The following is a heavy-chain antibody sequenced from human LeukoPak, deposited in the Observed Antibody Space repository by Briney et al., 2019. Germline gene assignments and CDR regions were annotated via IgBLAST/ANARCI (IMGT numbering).Heavy chain of an antibody. CDR1: GFIFSDHW. D-gene: IGHD3-3*01. CDR3: ARGRRVDFWSGYYDY. V-gene: IGHV3-74*01. CDR2: INNDGSST. Sequence: GGSLRLSCAASGFIFSDHWMHWVRQAPGKGLVWLSRINNDGSSTIYADSVKGRFTFSRDNAENTLFLEMSSLRVEDTAVYYCARGRRVDFWSGYYDYWGQGTLVTVSS. J-gene: IGHJ4*02.